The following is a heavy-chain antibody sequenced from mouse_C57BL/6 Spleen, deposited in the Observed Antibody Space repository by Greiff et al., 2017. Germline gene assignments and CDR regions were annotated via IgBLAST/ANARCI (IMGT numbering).Heavy chain of an antibody. J-gene: IGHJ2*01. CDR3: ARDRSHYFDY. V-gene: IGHV5-4*01. CDR2: ISDGGSYT. Sequence: EVQLVESGGGLVKPGGSLKLSCAASGFTFSSYAMSWVRQTPEERLEWVATISDGGSYTYYPDNVKGRFTISRDNAKNNLYLQMSHLKSEDTAMYYCARDRSHYFDYWGQGTTLTVSS. CDR1: GFTFSSYA.